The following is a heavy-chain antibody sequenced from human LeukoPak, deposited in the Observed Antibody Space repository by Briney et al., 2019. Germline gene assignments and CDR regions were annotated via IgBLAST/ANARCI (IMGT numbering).Heavy chain of an antibody. D-gene: IGHD3-22*01. CDR3: ARAYQPHSSGYPGVDY. CDR2: INPSGGST. CDR1: GYTFTSYY. V-gene: IGHV1-46*01. Sequence: ASVKVSCKASGYTFTSYYMHWVRQAPGQGLEWMGIINPSGGSTSYAQKFQGRVTMTRDTSTSTVYMELSSLRSEDTAVYYCARAYQPHSSGYPGVDYWGQGTLVTVFS. J-gene: IGHJ4*02.